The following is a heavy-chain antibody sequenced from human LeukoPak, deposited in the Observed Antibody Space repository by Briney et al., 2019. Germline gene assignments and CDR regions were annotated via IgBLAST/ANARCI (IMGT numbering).Heavy chain of an antibody. V-gene: IGHV4-38-2*01. J-gene: IGHJ4*02. Sequence: SETLSLTCAVSSYSISSGYHWGWIRQPPEKGLEWIGNIYRSGITYYNPSLKSRVTISVDTSKNHFSLKLSSVTAADTAVYYCTRVNWVVDYWGQGTLVTVSS. D-gene: IGHD1-1*01. CDR1: SYSISSGYH. CDR3: TRVNWVVDY. CDR2: IYRSGIT.